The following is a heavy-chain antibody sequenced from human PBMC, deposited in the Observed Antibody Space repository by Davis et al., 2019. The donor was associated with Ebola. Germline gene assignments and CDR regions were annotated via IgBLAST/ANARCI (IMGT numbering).Heavy chain of an antibody. V-gene: IGHV3-21*01. CDR2: ISSTSSSI. D-gene: IGHD3-10*01. J-gene: IGHJ4*02. Sequence: GGSLRLSCAASGFTFSGYTMNWVRQAPGKGLEWVSSISSTSSSIYYVDSVKGRFTISRDNAKNSLYLQMNSLRAEDTAVYYCARGGSGLDYWGQGILVTVSS. CDR3: ARGGSGLDY. CDR1: GFTFSGYT.